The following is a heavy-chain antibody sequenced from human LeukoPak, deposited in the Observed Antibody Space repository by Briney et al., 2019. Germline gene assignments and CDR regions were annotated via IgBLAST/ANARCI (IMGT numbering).Heavy chain of an antibody. CDR3: ARGVRRSWYLEASFDY. Sequence: GGSLRLSCAASGFTFSSYAMHWVRQAPGKGLEWVAVISYDGSNKYYADSVKGRFTISRDNSKNTLYLQMNSLRAEDTAVYYCARGVRRSWYLEASFDYWGQGTLVTVSS. J-gene: IGHJ4*02. CDR2: ISYDGSNK. CDR1: GFTFSSYA. D-gene: IGHD6-13*01. V-gene: IGHV3-30*04.